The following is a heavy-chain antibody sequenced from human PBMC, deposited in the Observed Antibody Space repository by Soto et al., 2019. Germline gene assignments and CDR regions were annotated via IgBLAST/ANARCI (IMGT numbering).Heavy chain of an antibody. CDR2: MNPNSGNT. CDR3: ARVRDYVYPTSV. Sequence: QVQLVQSGAEVKKPGASVKVSCKASGYTFTSYDINWVRQATGQGLEWMGWMNPNSGNTGYAQKFQGRVTKTKNTSISTAYMELSNLRSEDPAVYYCARVRDYVYPTSVWGQGTLVTVSS. CDR1: GYTFTSYD. D-gene: IGHD4-17*01. J-gene: IGHJ4*02. V-gene: IGHV1-8*01.